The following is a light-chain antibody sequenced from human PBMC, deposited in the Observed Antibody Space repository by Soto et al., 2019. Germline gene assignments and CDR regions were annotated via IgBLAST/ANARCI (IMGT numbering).Light chain of an antibody. Sequence: QPVLTQSPSASASLGASVKLTCTLSSGHSNYAIAWHQQQPEKGPRYLMKLNSDGSHSKGDGIPDRFSGSSSGAERYLTISRLQSEDEADYSCQTWGSGAVVFGGGTKLPVL. CDR3: QTWGSGAVV. CDR1: SGHSNYA. V-gene: IGLV4-69*01. CDR2: LNSDGSH. J-gene: IGLJ2*01.